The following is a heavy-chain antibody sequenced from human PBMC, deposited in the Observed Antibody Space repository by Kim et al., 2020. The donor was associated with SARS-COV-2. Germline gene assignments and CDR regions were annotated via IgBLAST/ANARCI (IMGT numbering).Heavy chain of an antibody. D-gene: IGHD2-21*02. J-gene: IGHJ3*02. CDR3: ARDPIHVVVTATDAFDI. CDR2: INPSGGST. CDR1: GYTFTSYY. Sequence: ASVKVSCKASGYTFTSYYMHWVRQAPGQGLEWMGIINPSGGSTSYAQKFQGRVTMTRDTSTSTVYMELSSLRSEDTAVYYCARDPIHVVVTATDAFDIWGQGTMVTVSS. V-gene: IGHV1-46*01.